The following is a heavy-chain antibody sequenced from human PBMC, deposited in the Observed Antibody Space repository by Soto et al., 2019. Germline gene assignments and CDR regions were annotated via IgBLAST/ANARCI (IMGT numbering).Heavy chain of an antibody. J-gene: IGHJ4*02. D-gene: IGHD5-12*01. V-gene: IGHV4-4*07. Sequence: PSETLSLTCTVPGGSISDFYWIWIRQSAGKGLEWIGRVYTGGSTNYNPSLKSRVTTSVDTSKNQFSLRLSSVTAADTAVYYCARGMSGYDYIFDSWGQGTMVTVSS. CDR3: ARGMSGYDYIFDS. CDR1: GGSISDFY. CDR2: VYTGGST.